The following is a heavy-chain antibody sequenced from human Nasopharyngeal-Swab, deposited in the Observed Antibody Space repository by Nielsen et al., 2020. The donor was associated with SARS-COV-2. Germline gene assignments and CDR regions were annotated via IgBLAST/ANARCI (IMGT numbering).Heavy chain of an antibody. CDR2: INRRGST. D-gene: IGHD2-21*02. V-gene: IGHV4-34*01. CDR3: ARSCRVVTAIRFAFDI. J-gene: IGHJ3*02. Sequence: WIRQPPGKGLEWIGKINRRGSTNYNPSLRRRVTISVDTSKNQFSLKLSSVTAADTAVYYCARSCRVVTAIRFAFDIWGQGTMVTVSS.